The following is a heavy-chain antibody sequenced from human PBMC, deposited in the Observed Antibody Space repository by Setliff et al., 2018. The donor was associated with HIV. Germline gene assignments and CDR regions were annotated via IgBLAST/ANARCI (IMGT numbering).Heavy chain of an antibody. V-gene: IGHV4-39*01. CDR2: IFYSGSA. Sequence: SETLSLTCTVSGGSISSSSYYWGWIRQPPGKGREWIGSIFYSGSANYNPSLRSPVAISVDTSKNQFSLKLTSVTAADTAVYYCARSWLLRGLYYFDFWGQGTLVTVSS. CDR3: ARSWLLRGLYYFDF. J-gene: IGHJ4*02. D-gene: IGHD2-21*01. CDR1: GGSISSSSYY.